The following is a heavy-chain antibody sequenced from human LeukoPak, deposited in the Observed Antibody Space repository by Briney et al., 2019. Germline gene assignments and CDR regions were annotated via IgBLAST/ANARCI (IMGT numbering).Heavy chain of an antibody. D-gene: IGHD2-21*01. V-gene: IGHV3-30-3*01. J-gene: IGHJ4*02. CDR2: ISYDGGNK. CDR3: ARDSGYYFDY. Sequence: QPGRSLRLSCAASVFTFSSYAMHWVRQAPGKGLEWVAVISYDGGNKYYADSVKGRFTISRDNSKNTLYLQMNSLRAEDTAVYYCARDSGYYFDYWGQGTLVTVSS. CDR1: VFTFSSYA.